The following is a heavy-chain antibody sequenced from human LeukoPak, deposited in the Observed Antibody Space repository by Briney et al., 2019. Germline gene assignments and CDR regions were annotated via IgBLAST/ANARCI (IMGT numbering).Heavy chain of an antibody. V-gene: IGHV1-69*04. CDR1: GGTFSSYA. J-gene: IGHJ4*02. Sequence: SVKVSCKASGGTFSSYAISWVRQAPGQGLEWMGRIIPILGIANYAQKFQGRVTITADKSTSTAYMELSSLRSEDTAVYYCFVVVTASGLDYWGQGTLVTVSS. D-gene: IGHD2-21*02. CDR3: FVVVTASGLDY. CDR2: IIPILGIA.